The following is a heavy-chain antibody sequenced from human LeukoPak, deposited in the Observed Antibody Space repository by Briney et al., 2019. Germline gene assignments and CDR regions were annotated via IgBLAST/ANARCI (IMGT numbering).Heavy chain of an antibody. D-gene: IGHD3-22*01. V-gene: IGHV4-34*01. CDR2: INHSGST. Sequence: SETLSLTCAVYGGSFSGYYWSWIRQPPGKGLEWTGEINHSGSTNYNPSLKSRVTISVDTSKNQFSLKLSSVTAADTAVYYCARGIYYDSSGYYYPARPRPPYYFDYWGQGTLVTVSS. CDR3: ARGIYYDSSGYYYPARPRPPYYFDY. J-gene: IGHJ4*02. CDR1: GGSFSGYY.